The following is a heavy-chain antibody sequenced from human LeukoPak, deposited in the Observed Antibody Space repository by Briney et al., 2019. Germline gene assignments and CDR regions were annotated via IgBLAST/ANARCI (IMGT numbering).Heavy chain of an antibody. CDR1: GFTFSSYS. CDR2: IRSVSSYI. Sequence: GGSLRLSCAASGFTFSSYSMNWVRQAPGKGLEWVSYIRSVSSYIYYADSVKGRFTISRDNAKNSLYLQMNSLRAEDTAVYYCARAHGSDYHSLDYWGQGTLVTVPS. D-gene: IGHD3-22*01. CDR3: ARAHGSDYHSLDY. V-gene: IGHV3-21*05. J-gene: IGHJ4*02.